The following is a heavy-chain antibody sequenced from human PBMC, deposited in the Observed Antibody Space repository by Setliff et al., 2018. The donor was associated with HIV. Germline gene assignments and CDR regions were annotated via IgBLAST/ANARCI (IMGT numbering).Heavy chain of an antibody. J-gene: IGHJ5*02. Sequence: PSETLSLTCTVSGYSISSGYYWGWIRQPPGKGLEWIGIIYYSGSNYDNPSLKNRVAMSMDTSRNQFSLRLSSVTAADTAVYYCAREWVLAATGTGIDPWGQGTLVTVSS. D-gene: IGHD6-13*01. CDR1: GYSISSGYY. CDR3: AREWVLAATGTGIDP. V-gene: IGHV4-38-2*02. CDR2: IYYSGSN.